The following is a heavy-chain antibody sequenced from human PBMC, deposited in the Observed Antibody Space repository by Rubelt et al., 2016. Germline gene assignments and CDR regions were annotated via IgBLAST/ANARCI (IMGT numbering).Heavy chain of an antibody. D-gene: IGHD3-3*01. CDR3: ARLFWSGYYYYYYYGMDV. V-gene: IGHV4-39*01. CDR2: IYHSGST. J-gene: IGHJ6*02. Sequence: GWIRQPPGKGLEWIGSIYHSGSTYYNPSLKSRVTISVDTSKNQFSLKLSSVTAADTAVYYCARLFWSGYYYYYYYGMDVWGQGTTVTVSS.